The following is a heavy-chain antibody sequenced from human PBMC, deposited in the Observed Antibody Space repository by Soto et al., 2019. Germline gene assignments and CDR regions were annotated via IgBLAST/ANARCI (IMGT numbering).Heavy chain of an antibody. CDR1: GGSISSGDFY. CDR3: ARGRFTIFEVVKAQNWFDP. CDR2: IYYSGST. D-gene: IGHD3-3*01. J-gene: IGHJ5*02. V-gene: IGHV4-30-4*01. Sequence: SETLSLTCTVSGGSISSGDFYWCWIRQPPGKGLEWIGYIYYSGSTSYNPSLKNRVTISVNTYKNQFSLKLSSVTAADTAVYYCARGRFTIFEVVKAQNWFDPWGQGTPVTVSS.